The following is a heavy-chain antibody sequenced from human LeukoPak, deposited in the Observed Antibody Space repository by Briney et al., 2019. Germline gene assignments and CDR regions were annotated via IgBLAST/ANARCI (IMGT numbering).Heavy chain of an antibody. CDR1: GFTFSSYA. CDR3: ARDKDYYYYMDV. J-gene: IGHJ6*03. Sequence: GGSLRLSCAASGFTFSSYAMSWVRQAPGKGLEWVSAISGSGGSTYYADSVKGRFTISRDNAKNSLYLQMNSLRAEDTAVYYCARDKDYYYYMDVWGKGTTVTVSS. CDR2: ISGSGGST. V-gene: IGHV3-23*01.